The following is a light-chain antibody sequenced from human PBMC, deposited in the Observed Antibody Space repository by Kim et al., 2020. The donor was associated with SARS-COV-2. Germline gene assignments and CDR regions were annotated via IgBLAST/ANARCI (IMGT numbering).Light chain of an antibody. CDR3: QACDSNTLV. CDR2: RES. Sequence: SVSQRQTTSLTWSGKTLEDKYFYLYQEEPGQSPVLDIYRESKRATGVPVSVSCSRSGNTVTLTISRTQAIDDSDYYCQACDSNTLVFGGGTQLTVL. J-gene: IGLJ2*01. V-gene: IGLV3-1*01. CDR1: TLEDKY.